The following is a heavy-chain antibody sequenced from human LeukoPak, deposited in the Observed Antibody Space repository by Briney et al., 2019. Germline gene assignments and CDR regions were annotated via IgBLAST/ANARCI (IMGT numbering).Heavy chain of an antibody. V-gene: IGHV3-30*18. CDR2: ISYDGSNK. D-gene: IGHD4-23*01. CDR1: GFTLSSFG. CDR3: AKDSSRTYTVADDAFDI. Sequence: PGRSLRLSCAASGFTLSSFGMHWVRQAPGKGLEWVAVISYDGSNKYYADSVKGRFTISRDNSKNTLYLQMNSLRAEDTAVYYCAKDSSRTYTVADDAFDIWGQGTMVTVSS. J-gene: IGHJ3*02.